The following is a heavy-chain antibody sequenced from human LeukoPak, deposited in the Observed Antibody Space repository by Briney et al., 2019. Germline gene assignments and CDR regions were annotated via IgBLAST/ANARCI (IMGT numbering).Heavy chain of an antibody. CDR1: GGSISSSSYY. Sequence: PSETLSLTCTVSGGSISSSSYYWGWIRQPPGKGLEWIGSIYYSGSTYYNPSLKSRVTVSVDTSKNQFSLKLSSVTAADTAVYYCARHGDPRLIVVLPAARSDPWGQGTLVTVSS. CDR2: IYYSGST. J-gene: IGHJ5*02. CDR3: ARHGDPRLIVVLPAARSDP. V-gene: IGHV4-39*01. D-gene: IGHD2-2*01.